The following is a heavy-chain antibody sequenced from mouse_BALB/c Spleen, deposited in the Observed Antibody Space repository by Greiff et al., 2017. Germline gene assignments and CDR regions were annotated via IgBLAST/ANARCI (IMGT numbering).Heavy chain of an antibody. V-gene: IGHV5-6-5*01. CDR2: ISSGGST. Sequence: EVHLVESGGGLVKPGGSLKLSCAASGFTFSSYAMSWVRQTPEKRLEWVASISSGGSTYYPDSVKGRFTISRDNARNILYLQMSSLRSEDTAMYYCARGEGGYDDWGQGTLVTVSA. D-gene: IGHD2-2*01. CDR3: ARGEGGYDD. CDR1: GFTFSSYA. J-gene: IGHJ3*01.